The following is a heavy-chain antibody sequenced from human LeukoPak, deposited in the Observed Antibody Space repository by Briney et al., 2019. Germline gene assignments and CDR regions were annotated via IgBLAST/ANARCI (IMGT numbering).Heavy chain of an antibody. J-gene: IGHJ3*02. V-gene: IGHV3-23*01. CDR1: RFTFSSYA. CDR3: AKDGLTYSDAFDI. D-gene: IGHD3/OR15-3a*01. Sequence: GGSLRLSCAASRFTFSSYAMSWVRQAPGKGLEWVSAVSNAGTRTYYADSVKGRFTISRDNSKNTLFLQMNSLRAEDTAVYYCAKDGLTYSDAFDIWGQGTMVTVSS. CDR2: VSNAGTRT.